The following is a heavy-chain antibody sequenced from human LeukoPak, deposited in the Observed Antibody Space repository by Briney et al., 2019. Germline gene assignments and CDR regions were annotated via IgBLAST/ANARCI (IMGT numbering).Heavy chain of an antibody. CDR2: INHSGST. CDR3: ARGPPRYSGSYPLDY. D-gene: IGHD1-26*01. V-gene: IGHV4-34*01. J-gene: IGHJ4*02. CDR1: GGSFSGYY. Sequence: SETLSLTRAVYGGSFSGYYWSWIRQPPGKGLEWIGEINHSGSTNYNPSLKSRVTISVDTSKNQFSLKLSSVTAADTAVYYCARGPPRYSGSYPLDYWGQGTLVTVSS.